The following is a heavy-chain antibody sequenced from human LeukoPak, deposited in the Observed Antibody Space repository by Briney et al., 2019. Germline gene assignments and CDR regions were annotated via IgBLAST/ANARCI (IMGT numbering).Heavy chain of an antibody. Sequence: PGGSLRLSCAASGFTFSNYGMSWVRQAPGKGLEWVAVISYDGSNKYYADSVKGRFTISRDNSKNTLYLQMNSLRAEDTAVYYCAKDAVYCSGGSCYSGWFDPWGQGTLVTVSS. J-gene: IGHJ5*02. D-gene: IGHD2-15*01. V-gene: IGHV3-30*18. CDR2: ISYDGSNK. CDR1: GFTFSNYG. CDR3: AKDAVYCSGGSCYSGWFDP.